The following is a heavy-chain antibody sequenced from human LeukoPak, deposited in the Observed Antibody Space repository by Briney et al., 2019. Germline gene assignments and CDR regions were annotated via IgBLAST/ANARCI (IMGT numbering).Heavy chain of an antibody. CDR3: ARDVGLLDY. V-gene: IGHV3-13*01. CDR1: GFTFSTYN. J-gene: IGHJ4*02. CDR2: VGTAGDT. Sequence: GGSLRLSCTASGFTFSTYNMHWVRQPTGKGLEWVSAVGTAGDTYYPGSVKGRFTIPRDNSKNTLYLQMNSLRAEDTAVYYCARDVGLLDYWGQGTLVTVSS. D-gene: IGHD1-26*01.